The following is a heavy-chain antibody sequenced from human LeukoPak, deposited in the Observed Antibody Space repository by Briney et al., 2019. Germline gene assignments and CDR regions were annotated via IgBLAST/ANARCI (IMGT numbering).Heavy chain of an antibody. J-gene: IGHJ1*01. V-gene: IGHV4-59*01. CDR1: GGSITSYY. CDR3: AQKAPFSPGYSQH. D-gene: IGHD2/OR15-2a*01. Sequence: SETLSLTCTVSGGSITSYYWTWIRRPPGKGLEWIGYIYHSGTTNYNPSLKSRVTISVNTSKNQFSPKLSSVTAADTAVYYCAQKAPFSPGYSQHWGQGTLVTVSS. CDR2: IYHSGTT.